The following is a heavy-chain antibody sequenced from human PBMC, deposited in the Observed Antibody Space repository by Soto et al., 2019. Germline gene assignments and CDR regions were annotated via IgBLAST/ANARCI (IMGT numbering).Heavy chain of an antibody. J-gene: IGHJ4*02. CDR1: GFTFTKYS. V-gene: IGHV3-21*06. Sequence: GSLRLSCAASGFTFTKYSMNWVRQAPGKGLEWVSSISSTTNYIYYGDSMKGRFTISRDNAKNSLYLEMNSLRAEDTAVYYCARESEDLTSNFDYWGQGTLVTVSS. CDR3: ARESEDLTSNFDY. CDR2: ISSTTNYI.